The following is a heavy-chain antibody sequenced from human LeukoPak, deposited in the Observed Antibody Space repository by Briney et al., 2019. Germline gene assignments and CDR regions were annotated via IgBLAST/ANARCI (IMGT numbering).Heavy chain of an antibody. CDR1: GFTFSSHS. D-gene: IGHD3-22*01. V-gene: IGHV3-48*02. CDR3: ARDARLPMTPFDY. Sequence: GGSLRLSCAASGFTFSSHSMNWVRQAPGKGLEWVAYITSTGGTIYYADSVKGRFTISRDNAKNSLYLQMNSLRDEDTAVYYCARDARLPMTPFDYWGQGTVVTVSS. J-gene: IGHJ4*02. CDR2: ITSTGGTI.